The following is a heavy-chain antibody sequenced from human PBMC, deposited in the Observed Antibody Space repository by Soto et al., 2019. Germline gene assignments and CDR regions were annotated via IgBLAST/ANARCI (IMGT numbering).Heavy chain of an antibody. CDR1: GGTFSTYS. D-gene: IGHD5-18*01. CDR2: IIPIFGTA. Sequence: QVQLVQSGAEVKKPGSSVKVSCKTSGGTFSTYSIVWVRQAPGEGLEWMGGIIPIFGTANYAQKFQDRVTITEDKSTNAAVMELSSLKSDDTAMYYCASSIGNNYGVGTTYYFHYWGQGTLGTVSS. CDR3: ASSIGNNYGVGTTYYFHY. V-gene: IGHV1-69*06. J-gene: IGHJ4*02.